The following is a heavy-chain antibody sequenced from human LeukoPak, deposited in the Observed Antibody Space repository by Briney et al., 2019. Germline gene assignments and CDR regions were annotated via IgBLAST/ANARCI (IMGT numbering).Heavy chain of an antibody. Sequence: GASVKVSCKASGYTFTGYYMHWVRQAPGQGLEWMGRINPNSGGTNYAQKFQGRVTMTRDTSISTAYMEQSRLRSDDTAVYYCARDMRSSSSGLSDYWGQGTLVTVSS. CDR1: GYTFTGYY. J-gene: IGHJ4*02. CDR3: ARDMRSSSSGLSDY. CDR2: INPNSGGT. D-gene: IGHD6-6*01. V-gene: IGHV1-2*06.